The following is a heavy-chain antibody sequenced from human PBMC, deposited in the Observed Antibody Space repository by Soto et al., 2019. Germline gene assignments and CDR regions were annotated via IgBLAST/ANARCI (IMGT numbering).Heavy chain of an antibody. CDR1: GGSISSGDYY. J-gene: IGHJ4*02. CDR3: ARGGGYGDYFDY. CDR2: FYYSGST. V-gene: IGHV4-30-4*01. D-gene: IGHD4-17*01. Sequence: QVQLQESGPGLVKPSQTLSLTCTVSGGSISSGDYYWSWIRQPPGKGLEWIGYFYYSGSTYYNPSLKSRVTISVDTSKNQFSLELSSVTAADTAVYYCARGGGYGDYFDYWGQGTLVTVSS.